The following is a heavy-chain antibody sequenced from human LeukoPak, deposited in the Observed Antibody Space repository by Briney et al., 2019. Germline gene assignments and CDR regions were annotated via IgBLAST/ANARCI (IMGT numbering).Heavy chain of an antibody. CDR1: GGSFSGYY. J-gene: IGHJ4*02. Sequence: SETLFLTCAVYGGSFSGYYWSWIRQPPGKGLEWIGEINHSGSTNYNPSLKSRVTISVDTSENQFSLKLSSVTAADTAVYYCARGLRRFGELRSNLDYWGQGTLVTVSS. CDR3: ARGLRRFGELRSNLDY. V-gene: IGHV4-34*01. CDR2: INHSGST. D-gene: IGHD3-10*01.